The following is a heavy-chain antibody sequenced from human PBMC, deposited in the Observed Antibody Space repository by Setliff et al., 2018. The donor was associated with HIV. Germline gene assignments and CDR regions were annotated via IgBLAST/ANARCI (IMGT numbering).Heavy chain of an antibody. CDR2: INPKTGDT. CDR3: ARKRVGFDGIDV. V-gene: IGHV1-2*04. Sequence: ASVKVSCKTSGYTFNDYYIQWVRQTPGQGLEWMGWINPKTGDTSYAQKFHGWVTLTRDTSITTAYLEVRSDDTAVYYCARKRVGFDGIDVWGQGTTVTSP. CDR1: GYTFNDYY. D-gene: IGHD1-26*01. J-gene: IGHJ6*02.